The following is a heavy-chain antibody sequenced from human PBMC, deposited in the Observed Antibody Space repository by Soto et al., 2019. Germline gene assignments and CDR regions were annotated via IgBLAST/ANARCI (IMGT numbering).Heavy chain of an antibody. CDR3: ARDIKTARYYYDSSGYGLDY. Sequence: GGSLRLSCAASGFTFSNYGMHWVRQAPGKGLEWVAVIWYDGSIKYYADSVKGRFTISRDNSKNTLYLQMNSLRAEDTAVYYCARDIKTARYYYDSSGYGLDYWGQGTLVTVSS. V-gene: IGHV3-33*01. J-gene: IGHJ4*02. D-gene: IGHD3-22*01. CDR2: IWYDGSIK. CDR1: GFTFSNYG.